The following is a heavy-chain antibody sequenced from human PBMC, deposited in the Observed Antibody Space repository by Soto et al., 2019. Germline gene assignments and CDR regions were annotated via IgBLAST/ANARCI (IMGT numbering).Heavy chain of an antibody. Sequence: QVQLQESGPGLVKPSETLSLTCTASGGSISRYSWIWIRQPPGKGLEWIGYTYYRGSTNYTPSLKSRVTISVDTSKNRVSMKLSSVTAADTAVYYCARRWRTYFDDWGQGTLVTVAA. V-gene: IGHV4-59*01. D-gene: IGHD1-1*01. CDR3: ARRWRTYFDD. CDR2: TYYRGST. J-gene: IGHJ4*02. CDR1: GGSISRYS.